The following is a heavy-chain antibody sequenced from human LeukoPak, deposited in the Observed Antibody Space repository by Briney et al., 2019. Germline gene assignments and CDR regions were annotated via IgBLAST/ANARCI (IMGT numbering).Heavy chain of an antibody. J-gene: IGHJ3*02. V-gene: IGHV1-46*01. D-gene: IGHD3-22*01. CDR2: INPSGGST. CDR3: ARVDSPGAFDI. CDR1: GYTFTSYY. Sequence: GASVKVSCKASGYTFTSYYMHWVRQAPGQGLEWMGIINPSGGSTSYAQKFQGRVTMTRDTSTSTVCMELSSLRSEDTAVYYCARVDSPGAFDIWGQGTMVTVSS.